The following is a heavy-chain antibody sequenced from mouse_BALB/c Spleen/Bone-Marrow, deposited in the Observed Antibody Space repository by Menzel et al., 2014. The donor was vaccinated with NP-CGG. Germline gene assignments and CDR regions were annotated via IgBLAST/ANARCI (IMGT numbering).Heavy chain of an antibody. J-gene: IGHJ4*01. CDR2: ISYSGRT. CDR1: GYSITSDYA. D-gene: IGHD4-1*01. V-gene: IGHV3-2*02. CDR3: SHWACYYARDY. Sequence: EVQRVESGPGLVKPSQSLSLTCTVTGYSITSDYAWNWTRQFPGNKLECMGYISYSGRTSYNPSLKSRISITRNTSKNQFFLQLNSVTTEDAASYYCSHWACYYARDYWGLGTSVTVSS.